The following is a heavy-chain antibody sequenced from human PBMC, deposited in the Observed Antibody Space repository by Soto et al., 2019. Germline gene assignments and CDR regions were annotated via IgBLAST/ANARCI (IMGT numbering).Heavy chain of an antibody. J-gene: IGHJ3*02. D-gene: IGHD3-9*01. CDR3: ARPDYDILTESAFDI. V-gene: IGHV4-34*01. Sequence: SETLSLTCAVYGGSFSGYYWSWIRQPPGKGLEWIGEINHSGSTNYNPSLKSRVTISVDTSKNQFSLKLSSVTAADTAVYYCARPDYDILTESAFDIWGQGTMVTASS. CDR2: INHSGST. CDR1: GGSFSGYY.